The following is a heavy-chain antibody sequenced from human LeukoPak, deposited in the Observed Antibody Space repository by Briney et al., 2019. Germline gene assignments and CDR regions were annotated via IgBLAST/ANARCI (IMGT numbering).Heavy chain of an antibody. CDR3: TTIRSSVTIISVY. CDR1: GFTFSSYS. V-gene: IGHV3-15*01. J-gene: IGHJ4*02. CDR2: IKSKTDGGTT. D-gene: IGHD4-17*01. Sequence: GGSLRLSCAASGFTFSSYSMNWVRQAPGKGLEWVGRIKSKTDGGTTDYAAPVKGRFTISRDDSKNTLYLQMNSLKTEDTAVYYCTTIRSSVTIISVYWGQGTLVTVSS.